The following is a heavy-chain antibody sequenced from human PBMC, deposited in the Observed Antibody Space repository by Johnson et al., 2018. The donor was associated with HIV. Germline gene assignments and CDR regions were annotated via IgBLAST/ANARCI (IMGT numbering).Heavy chain of an antibody. D-gene: IGHD1-26*01. CDR3: AIGQSGSYGAFDI. CDR2: IKQDGSEK. V-gene: IGHV3-7*03. J-gene: IGHJ3*02. Sequence: VQLVESGGGLVKPGGSLRLSCAASGFTFSSYWMSWVRQAPGKGLEWVANIKQDGSEKSYVDSVKGRFTISRDNSKNTLYLQMNSLRGEDTAVYYCAIGQSGSYGAFDIWGQGTMVTVSS. CDR1: GFTFSSYW.